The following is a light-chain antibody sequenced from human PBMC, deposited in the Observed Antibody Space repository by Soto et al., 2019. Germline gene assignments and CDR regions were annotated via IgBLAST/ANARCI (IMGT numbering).Light chain of an antibody. Sequence: DIQLTQSPSTLSASVGDRVTITCRASQSVTDWLAWYQQKPGKAPKLLIYDASSVQSGVPSRFRGSGSGTEFSLTISSLQPDDFATYYCQQYYRSCTFGQGTKVEIK. V-gene: IGKV1-5*01. CDR3: QQYYRSCT. CDR1: QSVTDW. J-gene: IGKJ2*02. CDR2: DAS.